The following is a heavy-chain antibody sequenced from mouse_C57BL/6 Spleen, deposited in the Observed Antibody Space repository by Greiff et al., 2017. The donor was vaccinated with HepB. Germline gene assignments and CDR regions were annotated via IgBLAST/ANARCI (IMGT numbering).Heavy chain of an antibody. CDR2: IDPSDSYT. D-gene: IGHD1-1*01. J-gene: IGHJ3*01. Sequence: QVQLQQPGAELVKPGASVKLSCKASGYTFTSYWMQWVKQRPGQGLEWIGEIDPSDSYTTYNQKFKGKATLTVDTSSSTAYMQLSSRTSEDSAVYYCARDGSSYGFAYWGQGTLVTVSA. CDR1: GYTFTSYW. CDR3: ARDGSSYGFAY. V-gene: IGHV1-50*01.